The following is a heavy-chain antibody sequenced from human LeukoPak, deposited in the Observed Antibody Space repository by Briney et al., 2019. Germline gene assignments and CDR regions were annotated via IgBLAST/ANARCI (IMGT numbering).Heavy chain of an antibody. J-gene: IGHJ5*02. V-gene: IGHV4-39*07. CDR1: GGSISSSSYY. CDR3: ARDPLTIFGVVINDTWFAP. D-gene: IGHD3-3*01. Sequence: PSETLSLTCTVSGGSISSSSYYWGWIRQPPGKGLEWIGSIYYSGSTYYNPSLKSRITISVETSKNRFSLKLSSVTAADTAVYYCARDPLTIFGVVINDTWFAPRGQGTLVTVSS. CDR2: IYYSGST.